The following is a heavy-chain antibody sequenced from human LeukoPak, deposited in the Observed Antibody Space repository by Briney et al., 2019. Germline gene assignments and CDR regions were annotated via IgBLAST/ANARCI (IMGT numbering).Heavy chain of an antibody. D-gene: IGHD3-3*01. CDR3: ARGTPYYDFWSDLAADY. J-gene: IGHJ4*02. CDR1: GGSISSYY. Sequence: SQTLSLTCTVSGGSISSYYWSWIRQPPGKGLEWIGDIYYSGSTNYNPSLKSRVTISVDTSKNQFSLKLSSVTAAGAAVYYCARGTPYYDFWSDLAADYWGQGTLVTVSS. CDR2: IYYSGST. V-gene: IGHV4-59*01.